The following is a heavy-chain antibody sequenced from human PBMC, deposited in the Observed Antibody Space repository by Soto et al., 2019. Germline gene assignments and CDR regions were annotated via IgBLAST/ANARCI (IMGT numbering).Heavy chain of an antibody. Sequence: QVQLVQSGAEVKKPGASVKVSCKASGYTFTSYDINWVRPATGQGLEWMGWMNPNSGNTGYEQKFQGRVTMTRNTSTSTAHRELSSLVSEDTGAHYCARGLMKNCLEVTTFGYWGEETLVTFSS. CDR3: ARGLMKNCLEVTTFGY. CDR2: MNPNSGNT. J-gene: IGHJ4*02. D-gene: IGHD4-17*01. CDR1: GYTFTSYD. V-gene: IGHV1-8*01.